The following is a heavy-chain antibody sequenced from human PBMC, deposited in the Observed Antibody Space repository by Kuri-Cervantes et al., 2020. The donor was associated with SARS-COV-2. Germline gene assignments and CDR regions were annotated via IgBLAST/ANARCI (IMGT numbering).Heavy chain of an antibody. CDR2: IGTAGDT. Sequence: GGSLTLSCAASGFPFSNYDMHWVRHTTGKGLEWVSGIGTAGDTYYPGSVKGRFTISRENAKNSLYLQMNSLRAGDTAVYYCAKEGLGHCSTTSCYPDSWGQGTLVTVSS. D-gene: IGHD2-2*03. J-gene: IGHJ5*01. CDR1: GFPFSNYD. V-gene: IGHV3-13*01. CDR3: AKEGLGHCSTTSCYPDS.